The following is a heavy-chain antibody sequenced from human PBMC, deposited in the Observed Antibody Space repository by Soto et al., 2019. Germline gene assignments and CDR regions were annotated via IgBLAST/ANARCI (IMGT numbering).Heavy chain of an antibody. J-gene: IGHJ4*02. Sequence: GGSLRLSCAASGFTFSSYGMHWVRQAPGKGLEWVAVISYDGSNKYYADSVEGRFTISRDNSKNTLYLQMNSLRAEDTAVYYCAKDQGGYYDSSGYYAPGYWGQGTLVTVSS. CDR2: ISYDGSNK. CDR1: GFTFSSYG. V-gene: IGHV3-30*18. CDR3: AKDQGGYYDSSGYYAPGY. D-gene: IGHD3-22*01.